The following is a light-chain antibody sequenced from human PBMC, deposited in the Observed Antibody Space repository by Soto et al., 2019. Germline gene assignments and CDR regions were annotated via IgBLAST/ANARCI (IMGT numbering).Light chain of an antibody. CDR3: QQYYSYPDT. Sequence: AIRMTQSPSSFSASTGDRVTITCRASQGISSYLAWYQQKPGKAPKLLIYAASTLQSGVPSRFSGSGSGTDFTLTISCLQAEDFATYYCQQYYSYPDTFGQGTKREIK. V-gene: IGKV1-8*01. CDR1: QGISSY. CDR2: AAS. J-gene: IGKJ2*01.